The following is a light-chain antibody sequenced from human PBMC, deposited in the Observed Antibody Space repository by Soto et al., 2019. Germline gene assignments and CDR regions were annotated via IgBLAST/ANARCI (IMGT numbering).Light chain of an antibody. CDR1: SSNIGRNT. CDR2: GSD. CDR3: AAWDDSLNAWA. J-gene: IGLJ3*02. Sequence: QSVLTQPPSASGTPGQRVTISCSGSSSNIGRNTVKWYRQLPGTAPKLLIGGSDQRPSGVPDRFSGSQSGTSASLAISGLQFEDEADYICAAWDDSLNAWAFGGGTQLTVL. V-gene: IGLV1-44*01.